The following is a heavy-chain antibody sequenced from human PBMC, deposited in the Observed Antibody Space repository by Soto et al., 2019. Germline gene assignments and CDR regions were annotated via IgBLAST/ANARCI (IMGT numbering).Heavy chain of an antibody. D-gene: IGHD6-13*01. Sequence: QVQLQESGPGLVKPSETLSLTCTVSGGSISSYYWSWIRQPPGKGLEWIGYIYYSGSTNYNPSLKSRVTISVDTSKNQFSLKLSSVTAADTAVYYCALGSSSWYPYYYMDVWGKGTTVTVSS. J-gene: IGHJ6*03. CDR3: ALGSSSWYPYYYMDV. V-gene: IGHV4-59*01. CDR1: GGSISSYY. CDR2: IYYSGST.